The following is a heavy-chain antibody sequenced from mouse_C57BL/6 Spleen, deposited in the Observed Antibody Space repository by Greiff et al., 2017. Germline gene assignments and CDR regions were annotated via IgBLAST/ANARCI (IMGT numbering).Heavy chain of an antibody. CDR2: IWTGGGT. V-gene: IGHV2-9-1*01. CDR1: GFSLTSYA. Sequence: VQLQQSGPGLVAPSQSLSITCTVSGFSLTSYAISWVRQPPGKGLEWLGVIWTGGGTNYNSALKSRLSISKDNSKSQVFLQMNSLQTDDTARYYCARNSGYSNLYAMDYWGQGTSVTVSS. D-gene: IGHD2-5*01. CDR3: ARNSGYSNLYAMDY. J-gene: IGHJ4*01.